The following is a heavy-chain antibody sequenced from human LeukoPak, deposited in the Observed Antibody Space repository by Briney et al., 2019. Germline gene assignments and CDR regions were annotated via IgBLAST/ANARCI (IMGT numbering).Heavy chain of an antibody. J-gene: IGHJ4*02. D-gene: IGHD6-13*01. CDR3: ARDIVDPSLAAAGIGY. V-gene: IGHV3-21*01. CDR2: ISSSSSYI. Sequence: PGGSLRLSCAASGFTFSSYSMNWVRQAPGKGLEWVSSISSSSSYIYYADSVKGRFTISRDNAKNTLYLQMNSLRAEDTAVYYCARDIVDPSLAAAGIGYWGQGTLVTVSS. CDR1: GFTFSSYS.